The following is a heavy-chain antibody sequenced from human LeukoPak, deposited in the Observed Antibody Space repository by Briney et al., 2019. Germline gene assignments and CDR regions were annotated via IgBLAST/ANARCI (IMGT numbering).Heavy chain of an antibody. CDR3: ARWTYCSSTSCYRLLYYFGY. J-gene: IGHJ4*02. CDR1: GGSFSGYY. V-gene: IGHV4-34*01. Sequence: PSETLSLTCAVYGGSFSGYYWSWIRQPPGKGLEWIGEINHSGSTNYNPSLKSRVTISVDTSKNQFSLKLSSVTAADTAVYYCARWTYCSSTSCYRLLYYFGYWGQGTLVTVSS. D-gene: IGHD2-2*01. CDR2: INHSGST.